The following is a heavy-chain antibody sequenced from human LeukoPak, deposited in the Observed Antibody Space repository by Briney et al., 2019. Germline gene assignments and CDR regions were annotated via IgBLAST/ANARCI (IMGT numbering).Heavy chain of an antibody. Sequence: SETLSLTCAVYGGSFSGYYWSWIRQPPEKGLEWIGEINHSGSTNYNPSLKSRVTISVDTSKNQFSLKLSSVTAADTAVYYCARHARGYSGYVVTPWGQGTLVTVSS. CDR3: ARHARGYSGYVVTP. D-gene: IGHD5-12*01. V-gene: IGHV4-34*01. CDR1: GGSFSGYY. CDR2: INHSGST. J-gene: IGHJ5*02.